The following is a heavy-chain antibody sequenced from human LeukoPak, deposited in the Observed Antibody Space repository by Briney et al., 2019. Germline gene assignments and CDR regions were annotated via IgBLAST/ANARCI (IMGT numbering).Heavy chain of an antibody. D-gene: IGHD5-24*01. CDR3: ARGGEGYNDDAFEV. Sequence: PSDTESLPCTLCVDPHRRLYCPGTPHSPGRALVGIGDIYNSATTDYNPSFKSRVTISLDTSKKQFSLKMTSVTALDSAVYYCARGGEGYNDDAFEVWGLGTAVTVSS. CDR2: IYNSATT. J-gene: IGHJ3*01. CDR1: VDPHRRLY. V-gene: IGHV4-59*07.